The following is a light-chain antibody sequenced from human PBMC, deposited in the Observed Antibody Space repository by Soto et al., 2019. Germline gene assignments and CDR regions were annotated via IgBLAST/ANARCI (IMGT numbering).Light chain of an antibody. V-gene: IGKV3-20*01. Sequence: EIVLTQSPGTLSLSPGERATLSCRASQSVSGSYLAWYQQKPGQAPRLLIYGASSRATGIPDRFSGSGSGTDSALTISRLEPEDFAGYYCQQYGGSPFTFGPGTKVDIK. CDR2: GAS. CDR1: QSVSGSY. J-gene: IGKJ3*01. CDR3: QQYGGSPFT.